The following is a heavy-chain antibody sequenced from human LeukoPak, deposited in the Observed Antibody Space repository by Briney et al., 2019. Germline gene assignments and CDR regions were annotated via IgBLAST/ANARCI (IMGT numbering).Heavy chain of an antibody. CDR2: ISSSSSYI. V-gene: IGHV3-21*01. D-gene: IGHD3-10*01. J-gene: IGHJ6*03. CDR3: MVRGEDYYYMDV. Sequence: GGALRLSCAASGFTFSSYSMNWVRQAPGKGLEWVSSISSSSSYINYADSVKGRFTISRDNAKNSLYLQMNSLRAEDTAVYYCMVRGEDYYYMDVWGKGTTVTISS. CDR1: GFTFSSYS.